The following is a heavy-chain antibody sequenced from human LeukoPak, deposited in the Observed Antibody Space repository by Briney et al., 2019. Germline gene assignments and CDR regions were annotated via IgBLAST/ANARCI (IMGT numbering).Heavy chain of an antibody. CDR1: GGSISSGGYY. D-gene: IGHD3-22*01. Sequence: KASETLSLTCTVSGGSISSGGYYWSWIRQHPGKGLEWIGYIYYSGSTYYNPSLKSRVTISVDTSKNQFSLKLSSVTAADTAVYYCARSYYDSSGYYYAFDYWGQGTLVTVSS. J-gene: IGHJ4*02. CDR3: ARSYYDSSGYYYAFDY. V-gene: IGHV4-31*03. CDR2: IYYSGST.